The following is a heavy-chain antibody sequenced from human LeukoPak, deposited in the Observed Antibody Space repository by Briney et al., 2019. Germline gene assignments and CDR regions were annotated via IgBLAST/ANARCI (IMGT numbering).Heavy chain of an antibody. V-gene: IGHV4-59*12. CDR1: GGSISSYY. CDR3: ARERYYASGSYSGMWYFDY. D-gene: IGHD3-10*01. J-gene: IGHJ4*02. CDR2: IYHNGNT. Sequence: SETLSLTCTVSGGSISSYYWGWIRQPPGKGLEWIGTIYHNGNTYYNSSLKSRVTISVDTSKNQFSLKLNSVTAADTAVYYCARERYYASGSYSGMWYFDYWGQGTLVTASS.